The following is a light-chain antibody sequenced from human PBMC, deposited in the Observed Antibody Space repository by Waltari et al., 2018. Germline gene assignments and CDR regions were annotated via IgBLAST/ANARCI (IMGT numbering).Light chain of an antibody. CDR3: ATWDDTLSGPRV. V-gene: IGLV1-47*01. Sequence: QSVLTQPPSVSGTPGQRVTISCSGTTSNIGSNSVYWYQQLPGTAPKLLIYRNYQRPSGVPTRFAGPRSGTSASLAISGLQSEDEADYYCATWDDTLSGPRVFGGGTRLTVL. CDR1: TSNIGSNS. J-gene: IGLJ3*02. CDR2: RNY.